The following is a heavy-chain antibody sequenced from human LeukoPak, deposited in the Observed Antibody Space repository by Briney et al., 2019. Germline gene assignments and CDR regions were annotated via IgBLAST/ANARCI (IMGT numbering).Heavy chain of an antibody. CDR3: ARDVSSGYYGSGGMDV. Sequence: GRSLRLSCAASGFTFSRNALHWVRQAPGKGLEWVAIISFDGNNEYYADSVKGRFTISRDNSKNTQYLQMSSLRVEDTAVYYCARDVSSGYYGSGGMDVWGQGTTVTVSS. V-gene: IGHV3-30*04. CDR1: GFTFSRNA. CDR2: ISFDGNNE. D-gene: IGHD3-10*01. J-gene: IGHJ6*02.